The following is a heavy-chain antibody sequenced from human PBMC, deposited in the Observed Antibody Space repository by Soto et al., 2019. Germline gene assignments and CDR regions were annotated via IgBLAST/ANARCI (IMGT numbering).Heavy chain of an antibody. CDR2: ISSSSSTI. Sequence: EVQLVESGGGLVQPGGSLRLSCAASGFTFSSYSMNWVRQAPGKGLEWVSYISSSSSTIYYADSVKGRFTISRDNAKNSLYLQMNSLRAEDTAVYYCASVTMVRGAYYYNYMDVWGKGTTVTDSS. V-gene: IGHV3-48*01. J-gene: IGHJ6*03. CDR1: GFTFSSYS. D-gene: IGHD3-10*01. CDR3: ASVTMVRGAYYYNYMDV.